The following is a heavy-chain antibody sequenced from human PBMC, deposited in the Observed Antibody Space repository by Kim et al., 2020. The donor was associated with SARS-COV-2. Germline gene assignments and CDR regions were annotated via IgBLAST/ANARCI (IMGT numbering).Heavy chain of an antibody. CDR1: GFTFSSYA. CDR2: ISGSGGST. CDR3: AKRRRAGSSWSYYFDY. J-gene: IGHJ4*02. Sequence: GGSLRLSCAASGFTFSSYAMSWVRQAPGKGLEWVSAISGSGGSTYYADSVKGRFTISRDNSKNTLYLQMNSLRAEDTAVYYCAKRRRAGSSWSYYFDYWGQGTLVTVSS. V-gene: IGHV3-23*01. D-gene: IGHD6-13*01.